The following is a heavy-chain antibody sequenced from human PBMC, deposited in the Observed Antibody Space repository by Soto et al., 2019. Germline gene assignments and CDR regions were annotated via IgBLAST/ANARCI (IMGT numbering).Heavy chain of an antibody. CDR3: AREGFRGVMSYYGMDV. J-gene: IGHJ6*01. V-gene: IGHV3-21*01. D-gene: IGHD3-16*01. CDR2: ISSTSSYI. CDR1: GFTLITYS. Sequence: GGSLRLSWAAAGFTLITYSMNWVRQAPGKGLEWVSSISSTSSYIYYADSMQGRFTISRDNAKNSLYLQMNSLRAEDTAVYYCAREGFRGVMSYYGMDVWGKGTTVTVSS.